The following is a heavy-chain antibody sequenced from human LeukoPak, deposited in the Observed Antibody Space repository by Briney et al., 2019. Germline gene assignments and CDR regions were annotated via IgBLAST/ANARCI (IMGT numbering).Heavy chain of an antibody. D-gene: IGHD4-17*01. Sequence: SGGSLRLSCAASGFTFSSYAMSWVRQAPGKGLEWVSAISGSGGSTYYADSVKGRFTISRGNSKNTLYLQMNSLRAEDTAVYYCAKEATERYGEGGADYWGQGTLVTVSS. V-gene: IGHV3-23*01. J-gene: IGHJ4*02. CDR1: GFTFSSYA. CDR2: ISGSGGST. CDR3: AKEATERYGEGGADY.